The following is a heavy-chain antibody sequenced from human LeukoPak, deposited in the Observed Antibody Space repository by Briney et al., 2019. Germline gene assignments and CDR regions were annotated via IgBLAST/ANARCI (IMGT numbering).Heavy chain of an antibody. Sequence: SETLSLTCTVSGGSISSYYWSWIRQPAGKGLEWIGRIYTSGSTNYNPSLKSRVTMSVDTSKNQFSLKLSSVTAADTAVYYCASSYYYDSSGYSRFDYWGQGTLVTVSS. CDR1: GGSISSYY. CDR2: IYTSGST. V-gene: IGHV4-4*07. D-gene: IGHD3-22*01. CDR3: ASSYYYDSSGYSRFDY. J-gene: IGHJ4*02.